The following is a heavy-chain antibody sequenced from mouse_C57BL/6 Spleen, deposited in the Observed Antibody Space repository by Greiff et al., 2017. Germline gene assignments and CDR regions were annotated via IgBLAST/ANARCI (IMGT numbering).Heavy chain of an antibody. CDR1: GYTFTDYY. J-gene: IGHJ3*01. CDR2: INPNNGGT. D-gene: IGHD4-1*01. V-gene: IGHV1-26*01. Sequence: EVQLQQSGPELVKPGASVKISCKASGYTFTDYYMNWVKQSHGKSLEWIGDINPNNGGTSYNQKFKGKATLTVDKSSSTAYMELRSLTSEDSAVYYCARNVNWVFAYWGQGTLVTVSA. CDR3: ARNVNWVFAY.